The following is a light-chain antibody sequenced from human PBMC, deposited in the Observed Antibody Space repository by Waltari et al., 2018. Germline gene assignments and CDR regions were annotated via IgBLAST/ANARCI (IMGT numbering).Light chain of an antibody. Sequence: QVVLTQSPSASASRGASVKLTCTLSSGHSNYAIAWHQQQPGKGPRFLMKVHSGGTQFKGDGFPGRFTGSSSGSERYLTISSLQSDDEADYYCQTGGTGVHVVFGGGTKLTVL. CDR1: SGHSNYA. J-gene: IGLJ2*01. CDR3: QTGGTGVHVV. CDR2: VHSGGTQ. V-gene: IGLV4-69*01.